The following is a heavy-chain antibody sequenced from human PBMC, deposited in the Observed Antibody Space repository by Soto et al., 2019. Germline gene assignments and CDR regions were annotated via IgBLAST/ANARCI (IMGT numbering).Heavy chain of an antibody. V-gene: IGHV4-59*05. CDR3: ARRGYSYLWGY. D-gene: IGHD5-18*01. CDR2: IYYSGST. J-gene: IGHJ4*02. CDR1: GGSISSYY. Sequence: SETLSLTCTVSGGSISSYYWSWIRQPPGKGLEWIGSIYYSGSTYYNPSLKSRVTISVDTSKNQFSLKLSSVTAADTAVYYCARRGYSYLWGYWGQGTLVTVSS.